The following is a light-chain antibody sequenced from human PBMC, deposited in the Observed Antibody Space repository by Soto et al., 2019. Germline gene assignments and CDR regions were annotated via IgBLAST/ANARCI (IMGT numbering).Light chain of an antibody. J-gene: IGKJ1*01. V-gene: IGKV3-20*01. Sequence: EVMLTQSPGTLSLSPGERATLSCRASQSVSSNYLAWYQQKSGQAPRLLIYGAYNRATGIPDRFSGSGYGTDFTLTIRRLEPEDFAVYYCQQYDTSPRTFGQGTKVEFK. CDR3: QQYDTSPRT. CDR1: QSVSSNY. CDR2: GAY.